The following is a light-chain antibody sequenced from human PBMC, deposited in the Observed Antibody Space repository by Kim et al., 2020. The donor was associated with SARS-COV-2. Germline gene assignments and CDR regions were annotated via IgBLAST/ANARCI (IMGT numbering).Light chain of an antibody. Sequence: LTGTLPSDFNMGINNVYWFQQKPGSPPRYLLYYFSDSDKGQGSGVPSRFSGSKDASANTGILLISGLQSEDEADYYCMIWPRNAVLFGGGTQLTVL. CDR2: YFSDSDK. CDR3: MIWPRNAVL. CDR1: SDFNMGINN. J-gene: IGLJ2*01. V-gene: IGLV5-37*01.